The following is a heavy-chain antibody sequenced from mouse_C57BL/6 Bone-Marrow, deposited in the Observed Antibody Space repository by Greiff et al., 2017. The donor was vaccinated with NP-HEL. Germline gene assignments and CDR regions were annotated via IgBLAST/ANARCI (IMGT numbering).Heavy chain of an antibody. V-gene: IGHV1-80*01. CDR2: IYPGDGDT. CDR3: ARYGIYYGNYVGFAY. CDR1: GYAFSSYC. D-gene: IGHD2-1*01. J-gene: IGHJ3*01. Sequence: QVQLQQSGAELVKPGASVKISCKASGYAFSSYCMNWVKQRPGKGLEWIGQIYPGDGDTNYNGKFKGKATLTADKSSSTAYMQLSSLTSEDSAVYFCARYGIYYGNYVGFAYWGQGTLVTVSA.